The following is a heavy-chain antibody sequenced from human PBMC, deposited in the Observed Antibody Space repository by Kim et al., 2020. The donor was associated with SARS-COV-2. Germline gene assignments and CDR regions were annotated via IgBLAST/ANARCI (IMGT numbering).Heavy chain of an antibody. D-gene: IGHD3-10*01. V-gene: IGHV1-69*01. J-gene: IGHJ4*02. CDR3: ASQNFGSGGFYFDY. Sequence: CAQKSQGRVTITAGESTSTAYMELSSLRSEDTAVYYCASQNFGSGGFYFDYWGQGTLVTVSS.